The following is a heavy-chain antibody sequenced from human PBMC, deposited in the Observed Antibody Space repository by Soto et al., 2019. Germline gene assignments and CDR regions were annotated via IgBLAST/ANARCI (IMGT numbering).Heavy chain of an antibody. V-gene: IGHV3-30*04. CDR3: ARGAGIIVAGTSFES. CDR2: IAFDGSYK. Sequence: QVQLVESGGGVAQPGGSLRLSCAASGFTFSSHSMHWVRQAPGKGLEWVAVIAFDGSYKYYADSVKGRFTISRDNSQNTRYLQMNSMRAEDTAVYYGARGAGIIVAGTSFESWGQGTRVTVSS. J-gene: IGHJ4*02. CDR1: GFTFSSHS. D-gene: IGHD6-19*01.